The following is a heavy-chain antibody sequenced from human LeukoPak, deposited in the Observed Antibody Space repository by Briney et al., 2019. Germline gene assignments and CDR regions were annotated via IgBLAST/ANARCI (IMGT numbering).Heavy chain of an antibody. CDR1: GFTFSSYA. D-gene: IGHD1-26*01. Sequence: GGSLRLSCAASGFTFSSYAMSWVRQAPGKGLEWVSAISGSGGSTYYADSVKGRFTISRDNFKNTLYLQMNSLRAEDTAVYYCTTRWELPGPNPPADSWGQGTLVTASS. V-gene: IGHV3-23*01. J-gene: IGHJ4*02. CDR3: TTRWELPGPNPPADS. CDR2: ISGSGGST.